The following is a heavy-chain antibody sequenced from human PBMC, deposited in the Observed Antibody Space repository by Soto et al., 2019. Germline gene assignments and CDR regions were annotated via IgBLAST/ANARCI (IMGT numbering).Heavy chain of an antibody. J-gene: IGHJ5*02. CDR2: ISHIGTT. Sequence: SETLSLTCTVSGASLSIGPYTWGWIRQSPERGLEWIGTISHIGTTYYNASLENRVTISLDTSKKQFSLKLTSVAAEDTAVYYCARLPTGWPNWVDPWGQGILVTVSS. CDR1: GASLSIGPYT. V-gene: IGHV4-39*01. CDR3: ARLPTGWPNWVDP.